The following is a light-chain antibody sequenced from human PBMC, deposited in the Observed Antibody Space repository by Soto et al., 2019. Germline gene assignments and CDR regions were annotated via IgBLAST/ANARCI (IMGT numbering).Light chain of an antibody. CDR1: SSDVGSYNY. Sequence: QSALTQPASVSGSPGQSITISCTGTSSDVGSYNYFSWYQQHPGKAPALMIYEASKRPSGVSNRFSGSKSGNTASLTISGLQAEDEADYYCCSYVGSNNYVFGTGTKLTVL. CDR3: CSYVGSNNYV. V-gene: IGLV2-23*01. CDR2: EAS. J-gene: IGLJ1*01.